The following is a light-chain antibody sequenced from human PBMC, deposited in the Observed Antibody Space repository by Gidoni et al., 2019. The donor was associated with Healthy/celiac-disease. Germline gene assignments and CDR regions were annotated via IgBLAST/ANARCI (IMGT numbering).Light chain of an antibody. CDR3: QQRSNWPPLT. J-gene: IGKJ4*01. Sequence: EIVLTHAPASRSLSPGERATPSCRDGQSVSSYLACYQQKPGQAPRHLIYDASNRSTGIPARCSGSGSATDFTLTISSLEPEDFAVYYCQQRSNWPPLTFGGGTKVEIK. CDR2: DAS. V-gene: IGKV3-11*01. CDR1: QSVSSY.